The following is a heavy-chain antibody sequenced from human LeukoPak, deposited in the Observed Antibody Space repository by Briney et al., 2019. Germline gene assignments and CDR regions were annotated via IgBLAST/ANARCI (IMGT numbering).Heavy chain of an antibody. CDR1: GFTFSSYS. D-gene: IGHD5-12*01. Sequence: PGGSLRLSCAASGFTFSSYSMNWVRQAPGKRLEWVSSISSSSSYIYYADSVKGRFTISRNNAKNSLYLQVNSLRAEDTAVYYCARDGRGYSGYDSVYYYYMDVWGKGTTVTVSS. CDR2: ISSSSSYI. CDR3: ARDGRGYSGYDSVYYYYMDV. V-gene: IGHV3-21*01. J-gene: IGHJ6*03.